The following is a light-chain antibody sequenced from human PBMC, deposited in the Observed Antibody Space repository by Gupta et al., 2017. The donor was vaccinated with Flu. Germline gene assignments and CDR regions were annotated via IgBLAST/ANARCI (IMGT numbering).Light chain of an antibody. CDR3: SSYTNANTLVV. CDR2: EVT. V-gene: IGLV2-14*03. Sequence: SALPQPAPLSWSPGQSFTIPSTGTSSDLGAYNHVSWYQQHPGKAPKLMIFEVTHRPAGVSKRFAGSKSSNTASMTISGLQAEDEADYYCSSYTNANTLVVFGGGTKLTVL. J-gene: IGLJ2*01. CDR1: SSDLGAYNH.